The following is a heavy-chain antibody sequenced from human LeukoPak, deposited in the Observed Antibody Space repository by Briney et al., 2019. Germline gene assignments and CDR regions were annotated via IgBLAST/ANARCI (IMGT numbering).Heavy chain of an antibody. CDR3: ARDYGGKFDY. D-gene: IGHD4-23*01. CDR2: IYSSGRT. Sequence: SETLSLTCTVSLGSISSFYWSWVRQPPGKGLEWIGYIYSSGRTKYNPSLKSRVTISVDTSKNQFSLKLSSVTAADTAVYYCARDYGGKFDYWGQGTLVTVSS. V-gene: IGHV4-59*01. J-gene: IGHJ4*02. CDR1: LGSISSFY.